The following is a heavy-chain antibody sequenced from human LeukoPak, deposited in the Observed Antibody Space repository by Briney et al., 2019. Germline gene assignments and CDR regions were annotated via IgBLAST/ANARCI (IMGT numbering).Heavy chain of an antibody. Sequence: SETLSLTCAVYGGSFSGYYWSWIRQPPGKGLEWIGEINHSGSTDYNPSLKSRVNISVDTSKNQFSLKLSSVTAADTAVYYCARVGANNWFDPWGQGTLVTVSS. CDR2: INHSGST. J-gene: IGHJ5*02. CDR3: ARVGANNWFDP. CDR1: GGSFSGYY. V-gene: IGHV4-34*01. D-gene: IGHD3-16*01.